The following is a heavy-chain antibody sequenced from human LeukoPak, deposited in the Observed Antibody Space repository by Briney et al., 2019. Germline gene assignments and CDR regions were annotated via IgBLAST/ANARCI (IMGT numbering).Heavy chain of an antibody. V-gene: IGHV4-38-2*02. CDR3: ARAQDFSDSRGPNYLDF. D-gene: IGHD3-22*01. CDR1: GYSLSSGFF. Sequence: SETLSLTCTVSGYSLSSGFFCDWIRQSPGKGLEWIGSFSHRGGSYHNPSLKSRVTISVDTSKDQFSLKLLSVTAADTAVYYCARAQDFSDSRGPNYLDFWGQGILVTVSS. J-gene: IGHJ4*02. CDR2: FSHRGGS.